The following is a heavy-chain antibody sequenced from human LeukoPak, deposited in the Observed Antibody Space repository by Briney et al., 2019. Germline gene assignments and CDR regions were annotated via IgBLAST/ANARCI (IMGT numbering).Heavy chain of an antibody. CDR3: ARMRSSTSPFDY. Sequence: GESLKISCTGSGYRFTSYWIAWVRQMPGKGLEWMGVIYPGNPDTKYSPSFEGQVTISADKSISTAYLQWRSLKASDTAIYYCARMRSSTSPFDYWGQGALVTVPS. CDR1: GYRFTSYW. J-gene: IGHJ4*02. D-gene: IGHD2-2*01. V-gene: IGHV5-51*01. CDR2: IYPGNPDT.